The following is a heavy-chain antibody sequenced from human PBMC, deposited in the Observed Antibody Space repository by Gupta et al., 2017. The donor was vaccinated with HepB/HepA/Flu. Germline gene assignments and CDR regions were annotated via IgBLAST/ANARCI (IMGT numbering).Heavy chain of an antibody. D-gene: IGHD3-10*01. Sequence: EVQLAESGGGLVQPGGSLRLSCAASGFAFSSYWMSWVRQAPGKGLEWVALINPDGSGAFYVDSVKGRFTISRDNAKNSLYLQMNSLRAEDTAVLYCATDRATYWGQGALVTVSS. CDR1: GFAFSSYW. V-gene: IGHV3-7*01. CDR3: ATDRATY. J-gene: IGHJ4*02. CDR2: INPDGSGA.